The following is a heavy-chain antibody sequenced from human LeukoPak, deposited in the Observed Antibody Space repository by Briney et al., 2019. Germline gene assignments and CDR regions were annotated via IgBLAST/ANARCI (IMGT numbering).Heavy chain of an antibody. D-gene: IGHD5-18*01. CDR1: GFTFGSYS. CDR3: AREWRQDY. J-gene: IGHJ4*02. Sequence: PGRSLRLSCAASGFTFGSYSMNWVRQAPGKGLEWLSYISTGSSTKYYADSVKGRFTISRDNAKNSLYLQMNSLRDEDTAVYYCAREWRQDYWGQGTLVTVSS. V-gene: IGHV3-48*02. CDR2: ISTGSSTK.